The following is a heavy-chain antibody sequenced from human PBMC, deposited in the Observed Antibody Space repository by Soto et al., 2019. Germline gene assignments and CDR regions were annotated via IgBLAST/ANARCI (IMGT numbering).Heavy chain of an antibody. Sequence: SETLSLTCTVSGGYISSGGYYWSWIRQHPGKGLEWIGYIYYSGSTYYNPSLKSRVTISVDTSKNQFSLKLSSVTAADTAVYYCARESTTYCGGDCYSFAYGMDVWGQGTTVTVS. V-gene: IGHV4-31*03. J-gene: IGHJ6*02. CDR3: ARESTTYCGGDCYSFAYGMDV. D-gene: IGHD2-21*02. CDR2: IYYSGST. CDR1: GGYISSGGYY.